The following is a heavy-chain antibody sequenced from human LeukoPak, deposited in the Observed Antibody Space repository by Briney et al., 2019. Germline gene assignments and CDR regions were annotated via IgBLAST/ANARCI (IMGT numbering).Heavy chain of an antibody. CDR3: ARVDSGYDYRYYYYYMDV. J-gene: IGHJ6*03. Sequence: GASVKVSCKASGYTFTGYYMHWVRQAPGQGLEWMGWINPNSGGTNYAQKFQGRVTMTRDTSISTAYMELSRLRSDDTAVYYCARVDSGYDYRYYYYYMDVWGRGTTVTVSS. V-gene: IGHV1-2*02. CDR2: INPNSGGT. D-gene: IGHD5-12*01. CDR1: GYTFTGYY.